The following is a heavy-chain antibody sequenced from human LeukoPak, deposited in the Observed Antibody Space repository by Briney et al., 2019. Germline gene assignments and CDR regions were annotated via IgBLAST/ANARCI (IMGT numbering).Heavy chain of an antibody. CDR2: ISGSGGYT. V-gene: IGHV3-23*01. D-gene: IGHD1-26*01. J-gene: IGHJ4*02. Sequence: GGSLRLSCAASGFTFSSYAMTWVRQAPGKGLEWVSTISGSGGYTYYADSVKGRFTISRENSKNMLYLQMNSLRAEDTAVYYCAKAPYSGTYFYLDYWGQGALVTVSS. CDR1: GFTFSSYA. CDR3: AKAPYSGTYFYLDY.